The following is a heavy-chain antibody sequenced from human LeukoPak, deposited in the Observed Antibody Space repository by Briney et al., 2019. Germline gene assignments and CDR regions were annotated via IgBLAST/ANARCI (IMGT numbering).Heavy chain of an antibody. D-gene: IGHD3-22*01. Sequence: GGSLRLSCAASGFTFSSYAMSWVRQAPGRGLECVSAISGSGGRTDYADSVKGRFTISRDNSKNTLYLQMNTLRAEDTAVYYCAKVGSGYYSSFDYWGQGTLVTDSS. J-gene: IGHJ4*02. CDR2: ISGSGGRT. CDR1: GFTFSSYA. CDR3: AKVGSGYYSSFDY. V-gene: IGHV3-23*01.